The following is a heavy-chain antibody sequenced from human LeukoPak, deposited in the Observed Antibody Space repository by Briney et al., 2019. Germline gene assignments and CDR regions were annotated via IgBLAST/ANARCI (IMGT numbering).Heavy chain of an antibody. CDR1: GGSISSSSYY. J-gene: IGHJ4*02. D-gene: IGHD6-19*01. Sequence: SETLSLTCTVSGGSISSSSYYWGWIRQPPGKGLEGIGSIYYSGSNYYNPSLKSRVTISVDTSKNQFSLKLSSVTAADTAVYYCALQGDSAVAGTYWGQGTLVTVSS. CDR2: IYYSGSN. CDR3: ALQGDSAVAGTY. V-gene: IGHV4-39*01.